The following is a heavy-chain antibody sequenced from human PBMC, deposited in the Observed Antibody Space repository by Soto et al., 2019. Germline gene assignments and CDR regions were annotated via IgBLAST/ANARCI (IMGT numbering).Heavy chain of an antibody. CDR3: ARSFGWYAIDY. D-gene: IGHD6-19*01. Sequence: QVLLQESGPGLVQPSGTLSLSCAVSGGSISSSHFWGWVRQPPGKGLEWVGDISHSGSVNYNPSLKSRVTISIDKSKNQFSLKLNSGAAADTAVYYCARSFGWYAIDYWGQGTLVIVSS. V-gene: IGHV4-4*02. CDR1: GGSISSSHF. CDR2: ISHSGSV. J-gene: IGHJ4*02.